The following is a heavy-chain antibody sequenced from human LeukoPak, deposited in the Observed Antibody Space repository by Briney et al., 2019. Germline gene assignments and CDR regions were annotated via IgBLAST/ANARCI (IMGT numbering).Heavy chain of an antibody. J-gene: IGHJ3*02. CDR2: ISYDGSNK. CDR3: ARDDGEDTVTAGGDAFDI. Sequence: GGSLRLSCAASGFTFSSYGMHWVRQAPGKGLERVAVISYDGSNKYYADSVKGRFTISRDNSKNTLDLQMNSLRAEDTAVYYCARDDGEDTVTAGGDAFDIWGQGTMVTVSS. D-gene: IGHD4-17*01. V-gene: IGHV3-30*03. CDR1: GFTFSSYG.